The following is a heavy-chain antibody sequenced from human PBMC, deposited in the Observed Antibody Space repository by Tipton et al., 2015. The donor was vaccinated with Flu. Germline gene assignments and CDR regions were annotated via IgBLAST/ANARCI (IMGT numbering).Heavy chain of an antibody. D-gene: IGHD2-15*01. V-gene: IGHV4-59*01. CDR2: IYYSGST. J-gene: IGHJ3*02. CDR3: ARDGGCCYFVDAFDI. Sequence: TLSLTCTVPGGSISSYYWSWIRQPPGKGLEWIGDIYYSGSTNYNPSLKSRVTISVDTSKNQFSLKLSSVTAAYTAVYYCARDGGCCYFVDAFDIWGRGTMVTVSS. CDR1: GGSISSYY.